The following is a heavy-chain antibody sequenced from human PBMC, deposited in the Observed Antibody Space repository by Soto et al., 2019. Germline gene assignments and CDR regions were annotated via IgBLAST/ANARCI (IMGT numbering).Heavy chain of an antibody. CDR1: GFSFSDYG. Sequence: QVQLVESGGGVVQPGRSLRLSCAASGFSFSDYGMHWVRQAPGKGLEWVALISYDGSNKKNSDSVKGRFTILRDNSDNTLYLQMNSLRVEDTAVYYCAGDAVGATRGFLDYWGQGSLVTVSS. J-gene: IGHJ4*02. V-gene: IGHV3-33*05. CDR3: AGDAVGATRGFLDY. D-gene: IGHD1-26*01. CDR2: ISYDGSNK.